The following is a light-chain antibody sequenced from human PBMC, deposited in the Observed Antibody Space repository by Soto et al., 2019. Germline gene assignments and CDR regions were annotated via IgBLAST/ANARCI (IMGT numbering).Light chain of an antibody. J-gene: IGLJ1*01. CDR1: NIDVGGYNY. CDR2: DVS. Sequence: QSALTQPASVSGSLGQSITISCTGTNIDVGGYNYVSWYQQHPGKAPRLIISDVSNRPSGVSNRFSGSKSGNTASLTISGLQAEDEADYYCNSYRTTSARYVFGTGTKVTVL. CDR3: NSYRTTSARYV. V-gene: IGLV2-14*01.